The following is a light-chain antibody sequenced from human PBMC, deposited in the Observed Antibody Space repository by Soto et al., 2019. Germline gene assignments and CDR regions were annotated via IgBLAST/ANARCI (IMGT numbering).Light chain of an antibody. CDR1: QSISGK. CDR3: QEYNNWRPIT. J-gene: IGKJ4*01. CDR2: GAS. V-gene: IGKV3-15*01. Sequence: IVMTPSPATLSVSPGERATHSCRPCQSISGKLAGYQHKPGQATRLLIYGASTRATGIPVRFSGSGSGTEFTLTITSLQSEDFAVYYCQEYNNWRPITFGGGTKVDIK.